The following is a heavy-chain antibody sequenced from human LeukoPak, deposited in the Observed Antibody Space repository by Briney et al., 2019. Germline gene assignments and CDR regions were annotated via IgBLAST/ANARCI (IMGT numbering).Heavy chain of an antibody. CDR3: ARLPGYCSSNSCYKMTIPFDY. CDR1: GFTFSSCS. CDR2: ISYDGNNK. D-gene: IGHD2-2*02. J-gene: IGHJ4*02. V-gene: IGHV3-30-3*01. Sequence: GGSLRLSCSASGFTFSSCSMHWVRQAPGKGLEWVAVISYDGNNKYDADSVKGRFTISRDNSKNTLYLQMNSLRAEDTAVYYCARLPGYCSSNSCYKMTIPFDYWGQGTLVTVSS.